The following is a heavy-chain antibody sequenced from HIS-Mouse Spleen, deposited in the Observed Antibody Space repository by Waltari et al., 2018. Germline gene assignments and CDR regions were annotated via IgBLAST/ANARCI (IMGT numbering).Heavy chain of an antibody. V-gene: IGHV1-2*02. CDR3: ARAPELYSRGY. J-gene: IGHJ4*02. CDR2: INPNSGGP. CDR1: GYTFTGYY. Sequence: QVQLVQSGAEVKKPGASVKVSCKASGYTFTGYYMHWVRQAPGQGLEWMGWINPNSGGPNYEQKFQGRVTRTRDTSISTAYMELSRLRSDDTAVYYCARAPELYSRGYWGQGTLVTVSS. D-gene: IGHD6-13*01.